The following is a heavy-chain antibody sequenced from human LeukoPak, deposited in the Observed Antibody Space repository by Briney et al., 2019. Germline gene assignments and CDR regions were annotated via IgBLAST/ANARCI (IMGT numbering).Heavy chain of an antibody. J-gene: IGHJ6*03. CDR2: IKQDGSEK. CDR3: ARGKARGSGWYRGGYYYYYMDV. CDR1: GFTFSSYW. D-gene: IGHD6-19*01. V-gene: IGHV3-7*01. Sequence: GGSLRLSCAASGFTFSSYWMSWVRQAPGKGLEWVANIKQDGSEKYCVDSVKGRFTISRDNAKNSLYLRMNSLRAEDTAVYYCARGKARGSGWYRGGYYYYYMDVWGKGTTVTISS.